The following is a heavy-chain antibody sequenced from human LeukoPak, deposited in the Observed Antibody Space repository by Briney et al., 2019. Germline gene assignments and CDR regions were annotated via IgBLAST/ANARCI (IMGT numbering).Heavy chain of an antibody. CDR1: GDSISGYY. Sequence: SETLSLTCTLSGDSISGYYWSWIRQPPGKGLEWIGYVYHTGHTHCTPSLKSRVTASLDTSRNQVSLVLSSGPAADTAVYYCARHRFGHLFDYWGQGTLVFVSS. V-gene: IGHV4-59*01. CDR2: VYHTGHT. CDR3: ARHRFGHLFDY. J-gene: IGHJ4*02. D-gene: IGHD3-16*01.